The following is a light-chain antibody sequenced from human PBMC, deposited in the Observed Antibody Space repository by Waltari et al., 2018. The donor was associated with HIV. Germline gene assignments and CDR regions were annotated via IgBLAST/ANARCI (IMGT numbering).Light chain of an antibody. V-gene: IGLV1-44*01. J-gene: IGLJ2*01. CDR3: AVWDDSLNGVV. CDR1: RSNIGTNT. Sequence: QSVLTQPPSASATPGQGVGISCSGSRSNIGTNTVNWYQHLPGTAPKLLIYSNDQRPSGVPDRIPGSKSGTSASLAIRGLQSEDEADYYCAVWDDSLNGVVFGGGTKLTVL. CDR2: SND.